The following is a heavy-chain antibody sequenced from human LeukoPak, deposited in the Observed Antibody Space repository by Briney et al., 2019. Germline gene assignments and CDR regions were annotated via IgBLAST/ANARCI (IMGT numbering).Heavy chain of an antibody. D-gene: IGHD4-17*01. CDR1: GGSISSGDYY. CDR2: IYYSGST. J-gene: IGHJ4*02. Sequence: SSETLSLTCTVSGGSISSGDYYWSWIRQPPGKGLEWIGYIYYSGSTYYNPSLKSRVTISVDTSKNQFSLKLSSVTAADTAVYYCARDVTLGDHRYFDYWGQGTLVTVSS. V-gene: IGHV4-30-4*01. CDR3: ARDVTLGDHRYFDY.